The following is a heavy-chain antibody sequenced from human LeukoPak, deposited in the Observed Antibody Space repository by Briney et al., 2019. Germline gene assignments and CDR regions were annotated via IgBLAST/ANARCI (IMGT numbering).Heavy chain of an antibody. CDR3: ARGDENYYGSGTYSPYDY. CDR2: ISSSSSYI. Sequence: GGSLRLSCAASGFTFSSYSMNWVRQAPGKGLEWVSSISSSSSYIYHADSVKGRFTISRDNAKNTLYLQMNSLRGEDTAVYYCARGDENYYGSGTYSPYDYWGQGTLVTVSS. V-gene: IGHV3-21*01. J-gene: IGHJ4*02. D-gene: IGHD3-10*01. CDR1: GFTFSSYS.